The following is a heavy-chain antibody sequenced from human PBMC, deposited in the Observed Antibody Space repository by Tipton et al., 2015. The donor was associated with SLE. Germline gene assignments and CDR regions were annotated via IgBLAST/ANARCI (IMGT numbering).Heavy chain of an antibody. CDR1: GFTFSSYA. J-gene: IGHJ4*02. D-gene: IGHD3-3*01. V-gene: IGHV3-23*01. CDR3: AKDRFLEWFLYYFDY. CDR2: ISGSGGST. Sequence: SLRLSCAASGFTFSSYAMSWVRQAPGKGLEWVSAISGSGGSTYYADSVKGRFTISRDNSKNTLYLQMNSLRAEDTAVYYCAKDRFLEWFLYYFDYWGQGTLVTVSS.